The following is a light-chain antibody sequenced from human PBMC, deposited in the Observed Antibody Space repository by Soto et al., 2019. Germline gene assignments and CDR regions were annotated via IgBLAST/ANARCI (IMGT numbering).Light chain of an antibody. V-gene: IGKV4-1*01. CDR1: QSVLYSSNNKKY. CDR3: QQYYSTPLT. Sequence: DIVMTQSPDSLAVSLGERATINCKSSQSVLYSSNNKKYLGRYQQKPGQPPKLLIYWASTRESGVPDRFSGSGSGTHFTLTISSLQAEDVAVYYCQQYYSTPLTFGGGTKVDIK. CDR2: WAS. J-gene: IGKJ4*01.